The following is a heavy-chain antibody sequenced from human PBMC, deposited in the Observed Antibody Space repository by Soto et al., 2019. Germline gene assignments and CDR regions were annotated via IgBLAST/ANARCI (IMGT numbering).Heavy chain of an antibody. Sequence: QVQLVKSGAEVKKPGASVKVSCKASGYTFTSYGISWVRQAPGQGLEWMGWISAYNGNTNYAQKLQGRVTMTTDTATSTAYMELRSLRSDDTALYYCSREVLRNGTSCYYCGMDVWGQGTTVTVSS. CDR3: SREVLRNGTSCYYCGMDV. D-gene: IGHD2-2*01. CDR2: ISAYNGNT. CDR1: GYTFTSYG. J-gene: IGHJ6*02. V-gene: IGHV1-18*01.